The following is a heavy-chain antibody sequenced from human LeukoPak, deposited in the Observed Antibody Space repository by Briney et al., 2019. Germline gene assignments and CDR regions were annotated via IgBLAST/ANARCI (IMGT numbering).Heavy chain of an antibody. Sequence: PGGSLRLSCAASGFTFSSYWMYWVRQAPGKGLVYVSRINSDGSSTSYADSVKGRFTISRDNAKNTLYLQMNSLRAEDTAVYYCATGTYCSSTSCYHYYYYGMDVWGQGTTVTVSS. V-gene: IGHV3-74*01. CDR3: ATGTYCSSTSCYHYYYYGMDV. CDR2: INSDGSST. D-gene: IGHD2-2*01. CDR1: GFTFSSYW. J-gene: IGHJ6*02.